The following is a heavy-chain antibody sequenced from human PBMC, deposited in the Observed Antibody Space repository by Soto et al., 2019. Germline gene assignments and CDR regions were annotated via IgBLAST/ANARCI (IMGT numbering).Heavy chain of an antibody. V-gene: IGHV3-33*01. Sequence: GGSLGPPWVASGFPCNGSGVPGVPQAPGKGLVWVAEIWYDGRNKYYADSIKSRFTISRDNSKNTLYLQMDSLRAEDTAVYYCARAGEAASGGFDYGSESLNFAYWGQGALVTVSS. CDR2: IWYDGRNK. CDR3: ARAGEAASGGFDYGSESLNFAY. J-gene: IGHJ4*02. D-gene: IGHD3-10*01. CDR1: GFPCNGSG.